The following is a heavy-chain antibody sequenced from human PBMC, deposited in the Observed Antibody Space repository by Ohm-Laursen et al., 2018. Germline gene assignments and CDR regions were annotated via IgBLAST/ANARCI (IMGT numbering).Heavy chain of an antibody. CDR3: APKGGVAVRRGWWFDS. V-gene: IGHV3-23*01. CDR2: ITDSGDST. J-gene: IGHJ5*01. Sequence: GSLRLSCAASEFIFSNFAMSWVRQAPGRGMEWVSAITDSGDSTYYADSVKGRFTISKDNSKDTLYLQMNNLRADDSAVYYCAPKGGVAVRRGWWFDSWGQGTLVTVSS. D-gene: IGHD3-16*01. CDR1: EFIFSNFA.